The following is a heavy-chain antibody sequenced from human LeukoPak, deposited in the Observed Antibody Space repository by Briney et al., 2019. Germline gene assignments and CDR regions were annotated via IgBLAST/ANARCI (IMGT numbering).Heavy chain of an antibody. J-gene: IGHJ4*02. Sequence: PGRSLRLSCAATGFTFNIYAMHWVRQAPGKGLEWATVISYDGGNRYYADSVKGRFTISRDNPKNSVYLQMNSLRAEDTAVYYCTSGGHSSSWYIDYWGQGTLVTVSS. CDR3: TSGGHSSSWYIDY. D-gene: IGHD6-13*01. CDR2: ISYDGGNR. CDR1: GFTFNIYA. V-gene: IGHV3-30-3*01.